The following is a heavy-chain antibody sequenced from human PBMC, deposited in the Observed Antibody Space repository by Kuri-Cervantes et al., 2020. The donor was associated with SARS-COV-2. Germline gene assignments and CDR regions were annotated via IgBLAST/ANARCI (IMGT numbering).Heavy chain of an antibody. CDR2: IYHSGST. CDR1: GCSISSGYY. CDR3: ARVGVYCSSTSCYPNWFDP. J-gene: IGHJ5*02. Sequence: SETLSLTCTVSGCSISSGYYRGWIRQPPGKGLEWIGSIYHSGSTYYNPSLKSRVTISVDTSKNQFSLKLSSVTAADTAVYYCARVGVYCSSTSCYPNWFDPWGQGTLVTVSS. D-gene: IGHD2-2*01. V-gene: IGHV4-38-2*02.